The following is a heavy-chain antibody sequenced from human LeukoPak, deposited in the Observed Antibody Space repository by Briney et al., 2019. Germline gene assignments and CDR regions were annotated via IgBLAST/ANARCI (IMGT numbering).Heavy chain of an antibody. V-gene: IGHV4-39*07. J-gene: IGHJ5*02. CDR1: GGSISSSSYY. CDR2: IYYSGST. D-gene: IGHD6-13*01. Sequence: PSETLSLTCTVSGGSISSSSYYWGWIRQPPGKGLEWIGSIYYSGSTYYNPSLKSRVTISVDTSKNQFSLKLSSVTAADTAVYYCASSDSSSWFNTINWFDPWGQGTLVTVSS. CDR3: ASSDSSSWFNTINWFDP.